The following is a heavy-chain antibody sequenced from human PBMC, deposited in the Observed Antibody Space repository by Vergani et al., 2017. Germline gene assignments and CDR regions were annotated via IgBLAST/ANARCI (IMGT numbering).Heavy chain of an antibody. V-gene: IGHV3-73*01. J-gene: IGHJ6*04. CDR3: LYDFWAGYDAGDV. CDR1: GLTFSDFA. Sequence: EVHLVESGGGLVQPGESLKLSCATSGLTFSDFAIHWVRQTSGKGLEWIGRIRDKAYNYATVYAVSVEGRFTIAREDSKKTAYLRMNGLTTEDTDVYYCLYDFWAGYDAGDVWGKGTTVTVSS. CDR2: IRDKAYNYAT. D-gene: IGHD3-3*01.